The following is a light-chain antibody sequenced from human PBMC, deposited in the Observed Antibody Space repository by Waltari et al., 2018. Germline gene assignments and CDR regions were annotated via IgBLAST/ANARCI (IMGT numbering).Light chain of an antibody. J-gene: IGKJ1*01. Sequence: EIVLTQSPGTLSLSPGERATLSCRASQSVGRYLAWYKQQHGQAPRPLIYDASTRATGIPDRFSGGGSGTDFSLTISRLEPEDFAVYYCQMYVRLPVTFGQGTKVEI. V-gene: IGKV3-20*01. CDR1: QSVGRY. CDR2: DAS. CDR3: QMYVRLPVT.